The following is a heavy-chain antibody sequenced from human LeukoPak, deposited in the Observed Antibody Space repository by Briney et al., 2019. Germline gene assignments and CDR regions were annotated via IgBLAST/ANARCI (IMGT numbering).Heavy chain of an antibody. CDR2: INPDGSST. CDR3: AKDMSTDY. Sequence: GGSLRLSCAASGFSFSTSWMHWVRQAPGKGLVWVSRINPDGSSTYYADSVKGRFTISRDNSKNTLYLQMNSLRAEDTAVYYCAKDMSTDYWGQGTLVTVSS. V-gene: IGHV3-74*01. CDR1: GFSFSTSW. D-gene: IGHD3-16*01. J-gene: IGHJ4*02.